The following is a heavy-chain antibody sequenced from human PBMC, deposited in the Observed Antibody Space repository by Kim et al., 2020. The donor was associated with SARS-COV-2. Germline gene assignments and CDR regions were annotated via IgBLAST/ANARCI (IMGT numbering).Heavy chain of an antibody. D-gene: IGHD3-3*01. V-gene: IGHV4-39*01. CDR3: ARQQARITIFGVVIAYFDY. Sequence: RRFTISVDTSKNQFSLKLSSVTAADTAVYYCARQQARITIFGVVIAYFDYWGQGTLVTVSS. J-gene: IGHJ4*02.